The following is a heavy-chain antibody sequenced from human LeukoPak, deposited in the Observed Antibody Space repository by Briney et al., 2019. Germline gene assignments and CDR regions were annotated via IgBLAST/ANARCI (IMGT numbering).Heavy chain of an antibody. J-gene: IGHJ6*03. Sequence: GGSLRLSCAASGFTFSSYAMNWVRQAPGRGLEWVSAISGSSGSTYYADSVKGRFTISRDNSKNTLYLQMNSLRAEDTAVYYCARGEVAVAGYMDVWGKGTTVTVSS. CDR2: ISGSSGST. CDR3: ARGEVAVAGYMDV. D-gene: IGHD6-19*01. V-gene: IGHV3-23*01. CDR1: GFTFSSYA.